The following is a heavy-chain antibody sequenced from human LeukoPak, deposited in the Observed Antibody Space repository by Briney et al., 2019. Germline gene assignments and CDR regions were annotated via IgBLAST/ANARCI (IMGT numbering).Heavy chain of an antibody. Sequence: PGGSLRLSCAASGFTFSNYWMTWVRQAPGKGLEWVGNIKQDGSEKYYVDSVKGRFTISRDNAKNSLYLQMNSLRAEDTAVYYCAREGIAAAGDAFDIWGQGTMVTVSS. D-gene: IGHD6-13*01. CDR2: IKQDGSEK. V-gene: IGHV3-7*01. CDR1: GFTFSNYW. J-gene: IGHJ3*02. CDR3: AREGIAAAGDAFDI.